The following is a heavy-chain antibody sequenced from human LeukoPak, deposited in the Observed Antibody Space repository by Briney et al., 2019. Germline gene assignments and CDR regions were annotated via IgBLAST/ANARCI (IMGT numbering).Heavy chain of an antibody. Sequence: SETLSLTCAVYGGSFSGYYWSWIRQPPGKGLEWIGEINHSGSTNYNPSLKSRVTISVDTSKNQFSLKLSSVTAADTAVYYCARGQLRFLIWGQGTMVTVSS. D-gene: IGHD3-3*01. CDR2: INHSGST. CDR3: ARGQLRFLI. CDR1: GGSFSGYY. J-gene: IGHJ3*02. V-gene: IGHV4-34*01.